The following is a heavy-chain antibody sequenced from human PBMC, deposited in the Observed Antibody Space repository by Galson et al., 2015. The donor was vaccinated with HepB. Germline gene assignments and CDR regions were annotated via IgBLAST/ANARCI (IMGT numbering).Heavy chain of an antibody. CDR1: GFTFSNAW. D-gene: IGHD2-8*01. V-gene: IGHV3-30*18. Sequence: SLRLSCAASGFTFSNAWMSWVRQAPGKGLEWVAVISYDGSNKYYADSVKGRFTISRDNSKNTLYLQMNSLRAEDTAVYYCAKDLDAIHYYGMDVWGQGTTVTVSS. J-gene: IGHJ6*02. CDR2: ISYDGSNK. CDR3: AKDLDAIHYYGMDV.